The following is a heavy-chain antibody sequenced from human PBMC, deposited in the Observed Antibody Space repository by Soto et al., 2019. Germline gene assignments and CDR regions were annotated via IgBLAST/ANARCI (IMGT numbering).Heavy chain of an antibody. Sequence: QVQLEQSGAEVKKPGASVKVSCKASGYTFTSYGISWVRQAPGQGLEWMGWISAYNGNTIYAQKFQGRVTMTADTSTNTAYMELRSLRSDDTAVYYCARRLSDGSGSYYPDHWGQGTLVTVSS. V-gene: IGHV1-18*01. CDR1: GYTFTSYG. CDR3: ARRLSDGSGSYYPDH. CDR2: ISAYNGNT. D-gene: IGHD3-10*01. J-gene: IGHJ5*02.